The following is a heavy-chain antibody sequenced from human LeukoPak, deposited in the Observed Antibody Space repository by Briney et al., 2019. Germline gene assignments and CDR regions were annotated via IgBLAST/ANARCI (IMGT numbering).Heavy chain of an antibody. CDR3: ARAPLLRYFDWLLYDKYYYMDV. D-gene: IGHD3-9*01. CDR1: GGSFSGYY. V-gene: IGHV4-34*01. CDR2: INHSGST. Sequence: PSETLSLTCAVYGGSFSGYYWSWIRQPPGKGLEWMGEINHSGSTNYNPSLKSRVTISVDTSKNQFSLKLSSVTAADTAVYYCARAPLLRYFDWLLYDKYYYMDVWGKGTTVTVSS. J-gene: IGHJ6*03.